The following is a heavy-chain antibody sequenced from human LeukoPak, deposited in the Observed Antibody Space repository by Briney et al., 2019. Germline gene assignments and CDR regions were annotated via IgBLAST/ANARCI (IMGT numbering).Heavy chain of an antibody. CDR1: GGTFSSYA. CDR2: IIPIFGTA. CDR3: ARGRGGSYGNYFDY. J-gene: IGHJ4*02. Sequence: SVKVSCXASGGTFSSYAISWVRQAPGQGLEWMGRIIPIFGTANYAQKFQGRVTITTDESTSTAYMELSSLRSEDTAVYYCARGRGGSYGNYFDYWGQGTLVTVSS. V-gene: IGHV1-69*05. D-gene: IGHD1-26*01.